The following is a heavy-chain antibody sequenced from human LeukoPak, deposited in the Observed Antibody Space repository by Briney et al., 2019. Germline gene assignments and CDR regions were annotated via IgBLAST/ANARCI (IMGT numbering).Heavy chain of an antibody. J-gene: IGHJ5*02. CDR1: GYTFTDYY. Sequence: ASVKVSCKASGYTFTDYYIHWVRQAPGQGLEWMGWINPNSGGTNYAQKFQGRVTMTRDTSVSTAHMELSRLRYDDTAAYYCARDPRPIAAQFQLGWFDPWGQGTLVTVSS. D-gene: IGHD6-13*01. CDR2: INPNSGGT. V-gene: IGHV1-2*02. CDR3: ARDPRPIAAQFQLGWFDP.